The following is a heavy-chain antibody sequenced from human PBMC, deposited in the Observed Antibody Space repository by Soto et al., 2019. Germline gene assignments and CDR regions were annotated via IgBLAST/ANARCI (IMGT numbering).Heavy chain of an antibody. D-gene: IGHD3-10*01. CDR2: IYPGDSDT. Sequence: GESLKISCNGSGYTFTDYWIGWVRQLPGKGLEWMGIIYPGDSDTRYSPSFQGHVTITVDKSTSTAYLQWNTLKASDTAVYYCARGGRLTMVRGVKNWFDPWGQGTLVTV. CDR3: ARGGRLTMVRGVKNWFDP. J-gene: IGHJ5*02. V-gene: IGHV5-51*01. CDR1: GYTFTDYW.